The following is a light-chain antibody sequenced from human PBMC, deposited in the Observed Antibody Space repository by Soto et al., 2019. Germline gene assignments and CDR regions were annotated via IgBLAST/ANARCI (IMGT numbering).Light chain of an antibody. J-gene: IGLJ2*01. CDR3: QVWDTGNDHVV. CDR2: DDS. Sequence: SYELTQPPSVSVAPGQTARITCGGNNIKSKSVHWYQQRPGQAPVLVVHDDSDRPSGIPERFSGSKSENTATLIITRVEAVDEADYYCQVWDTGNDHVVFGGGTKLTVL. V-gene: IGLV3-21*02. CDR1: NIKSKS.